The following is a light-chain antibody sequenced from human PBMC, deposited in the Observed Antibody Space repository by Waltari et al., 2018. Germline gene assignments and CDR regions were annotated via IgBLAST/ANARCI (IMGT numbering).Light chain of an antibody. CDR3: AAWDDTLNGWL. Sequence: QSVLTQPPSVSEAPRQRVTISCSGSDSNTGSNGVNWYQQLPGKAPKLVIYYDDLIPSGVSDRFSGSKSGTSASLAISGLQSEDEADYYCAAWDDTLNGWLFGGGTKLTVL. J-gene: IGLJ3*02. CDR1: DSNTGSNG. V-gene: IGLV1-36*01. CDR2: YDD.